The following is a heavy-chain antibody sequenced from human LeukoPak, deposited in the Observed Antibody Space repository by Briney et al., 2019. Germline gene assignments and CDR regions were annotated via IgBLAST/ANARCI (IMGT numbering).Heavy chain of an antibody. J-gene: IGHJ3*02. CDR2: IYYSGST. Sequence: SETLSLTCTVSGGSISSSSYYWGWIRQPPGKGLEWIGSIYYSGSTYYNPSLKSRVTISVDTSKNQFSLKLSSVTAADTAVYYCARDRGPYYDYVWGSYRPDAFDIWGQGTMVTVSS. CDR3: ARDRGPYYDYVWGSYRPDAFDI. D-gene: IGHD3-16*02. CDR1: GGSISSSSYY. V-gene: IGHV4-39*07.